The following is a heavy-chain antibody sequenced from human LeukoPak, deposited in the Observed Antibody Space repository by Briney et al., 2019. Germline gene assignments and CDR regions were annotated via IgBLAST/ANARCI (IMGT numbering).Heavy chain of an antibody. V-gene: IGHV3-43D*03. D-gene: IGHD2-21*02. CDR3: AKVSAFHDYYFDY. Sequence: GGSLRLSCAASGFTFDDYAMHWVRQAPGKGLEWVSLISWDGGSTSYADSVKGRFTISRDNSKNSLYLQMHSLRAEDTALYYCAKVSAFHDYYFDYWGQGTLVTVSS. CDR1: GFTFDDYA. J-gene: IGHJ4*02. CDR2: ISWDGGST.